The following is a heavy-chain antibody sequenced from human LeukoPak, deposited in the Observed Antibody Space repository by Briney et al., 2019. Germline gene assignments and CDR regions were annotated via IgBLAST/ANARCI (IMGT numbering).Heavy chain of an antibody. CDR2: MSYDGSNK. J-gene: IGHJ4*02. CDR1: GFTFSNFA. Sequence: PGRSLRLSCAASGFTFSNFAMHWVRQAPGKGLEWVAMMSYDGSNKYTDSVKGRFTISRDNSKNMVDLYMSNLKIEDTAVYHCARDSWGFDFWGQGTLVTVSS. V-gene: IGHV3-30*04. CDR3: ARDSWGFDF. D-gene: IGHD7-27*01.